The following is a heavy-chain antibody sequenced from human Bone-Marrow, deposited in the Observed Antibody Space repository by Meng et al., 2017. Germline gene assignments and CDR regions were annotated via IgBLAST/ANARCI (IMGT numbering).Heavy chain of an antibody. V-gene: IGHV3-7*01. D-gene: IGHD7-27*01. CDR1: RFTFTNYW. CDR2: IKEDGSEK. J-gene: IGHJ6*02. CDR3: ARVNWGFTLKYYYYGMDV. Sequence: GGSLRLSCAASRFTFTNYWMTWVRQAPGKGLEWVANIKEDGSEKFYVDSVKCRFTISRDNAANSLYLQMNSLRAEDTAVYYCARVNWGFTLKYYYYGMDVWGQGTTVTVSS.